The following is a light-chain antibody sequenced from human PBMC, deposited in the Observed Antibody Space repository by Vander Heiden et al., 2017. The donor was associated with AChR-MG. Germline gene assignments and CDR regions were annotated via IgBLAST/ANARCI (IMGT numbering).Light chain of an antibody. CDR1: SSDVGGHNY. Sequence: QSALTQPAPVSGSPGQSLTISCTGTSSDVGGHNYVSWYQQHPGNAPKLLIYDVNNRPSGVSNRFSGSKSGNTASLTVSGLQAEDEADYYCSSYTDTTTLVVFGGGTKLTVL. J-gene: IGLJ2*01. CDR3: SSYTDTTTLVV. CDR2: DVN. V-gene: IGLV2-14*03.